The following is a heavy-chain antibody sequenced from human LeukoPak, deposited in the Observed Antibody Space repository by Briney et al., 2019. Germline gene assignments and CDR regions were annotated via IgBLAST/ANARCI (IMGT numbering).Heavy chain of an antibody. Sequence: GASVTASCKASGGTFSSYAISWVRQAPGQGLEWMGGIIPIFGTANYAQKFQGRVTITADESTSTAYMELSSLRSEDTAVYYCARSGDYVDPFDYWGQGTLVTVSS. V-gene: IGHV1-69*13. CDR2: IIPIFGTA. D-gene: IGHD4-17*01. J-gene: IGHJ4*02. CDR3: ARSGDYVDPFDY. CDR1: GGTFSSYA.